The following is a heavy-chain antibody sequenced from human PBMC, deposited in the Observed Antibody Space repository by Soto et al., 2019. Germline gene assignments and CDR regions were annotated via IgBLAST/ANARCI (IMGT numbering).Heavy chain of an antibody. CDR1: GFTFSSYA. CDR2: ISGSGGST. CDR3: AKGVLPTRPFGAFDI. D-gene: IGHD2-8*02. Sequence: EVQLLESGGSLVQPGGSLRLSCAASGFTFSSYAMTWVRQAPGKGLEWVSAISGSGGSTYYADSVKGRFTISRDNSKTTLYLQMNSLRSEDTAVYYCAKGVLPTRPFGAFDIWGQWTMVTVSS. V-gene: IGHV3-23*01. J-gene: IGHJ3*02.